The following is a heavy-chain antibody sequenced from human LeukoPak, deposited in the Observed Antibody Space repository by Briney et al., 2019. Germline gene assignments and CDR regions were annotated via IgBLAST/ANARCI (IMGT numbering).Heavy chain of an antibody. V-gene: IGHV4-59*08. Sequence: SETLSLTCTVSGGSISSYYWSWIRQPPGKGLEWIGYIYYSGSTNYNPSLKSRVTISVDTSKNQFSLKLSSVTAADTAVYYCARRDSGGWYEYFQHWGQGTLVTVSS. CDR2: IYYSGST. J-gene: IGHJ1*01. D-gene: IGHD6-19*01. CDR1: GGSISSYY. CDR3: ARRDSGGWYEYFQH.